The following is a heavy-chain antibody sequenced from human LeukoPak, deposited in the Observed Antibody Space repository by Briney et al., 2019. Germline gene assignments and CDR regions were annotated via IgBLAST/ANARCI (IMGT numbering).Heavy chain of an antibody. Sequence: ASVKVSCKASGYTFTNYDINWVRQAAGQGLEWVGWMNPNSGNTGYAQKFQGRVTMTRNTSISTANMELSSLRSEDTAVYYGARGRIVVVVAATDWFDPWGQGTLVTVSS. CDR1: GYTFTNYD. J-gene: IGHJ5*02. V-gene: IGHV1-8*02. CDR3: ARGRIVVVVAATDWFDP. D-gene: IGHD2-15*01. CDR2: MNPNSGNT.